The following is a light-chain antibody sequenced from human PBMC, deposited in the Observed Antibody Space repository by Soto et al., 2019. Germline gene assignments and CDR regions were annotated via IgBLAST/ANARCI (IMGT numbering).Light chain of an antibody. Sequence: MVLTQSPATLSLAPGERAALSIMSSQRVQNHSAWYQPGPARAPRLLIYEASNRATGIPARFSGSGSGTDFTLTISSLEPEDFAVYYCQQRSSWPHPFGQGTGLEIK. V-gene: IGKV3-11*01. CDR1: QRVQNH. CDR3: QQRSSWPHP. CDR2: EAS. J-gene: IGKJ5*01.